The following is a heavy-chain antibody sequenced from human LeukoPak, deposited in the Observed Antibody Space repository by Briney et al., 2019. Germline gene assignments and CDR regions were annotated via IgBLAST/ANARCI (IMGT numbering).Heavy chain of an antibody. Sequence: ASVKVSCKASGGTFSSCAISWVRQAPGQGLEWMGIINPSGGSTSYAQKFQGRVTMTRDMSTSTDYMELSSLRSEDTAVYYCARDNSVEDTAWWFDPWGQGTLVTVSS. D-gene: IGHD4-23*01. J-gene: IGHJ5*02. V-gene: IGHV1-46*01. CDR2: INPSGGST. CDR1: GGTFSSCA. CDR3: ARDNSVEDTAWWFDP.